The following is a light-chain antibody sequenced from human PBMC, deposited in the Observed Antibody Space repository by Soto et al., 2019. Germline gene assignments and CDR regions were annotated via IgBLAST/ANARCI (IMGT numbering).Light chain of an antibody. CDR1: SSDVGRYNY. Sequence: QSALTQPASVSGSLGQSITISCTGTSSDVGRYNYVSWYQQHPGKAPKLMIYEVTTRPSGVSNRFSGSKSGNTASLTISGLQAEDEAEYYCSSYTSSTTLEVFGTGTKLTVL. V-gene: IGLV2-14*01. CDR2: EVT. CDR3: SSYTSSTTLEV. J-gene: IGLJ1*01.